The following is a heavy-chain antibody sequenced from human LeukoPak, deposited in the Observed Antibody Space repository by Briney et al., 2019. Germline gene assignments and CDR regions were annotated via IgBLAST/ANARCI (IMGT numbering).Heavy chain of an antibody. CDR2: ISYDGSNK. Sequence: GGSLRLSCAASGFTFSSYGMHWVRQAPGKGLEWVAVISYDGSNKYYADSVKGRFTISRDNSKNTLYLQMNSLRAEDTAVYYCAKGPATSGYVMDYYYGMDVWGQGTTVTVSS. D-gene: IGHD5-12*01. CDR3: AKGPATSGYVMDYYYGMDV. CDR1: GFTFSSYG. V-gene: IGHV3-30*18. J-gene: IGHJ6*02.